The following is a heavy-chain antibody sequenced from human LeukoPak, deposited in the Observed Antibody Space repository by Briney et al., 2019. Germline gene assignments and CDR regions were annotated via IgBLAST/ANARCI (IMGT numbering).Heavy chain of an antibody. J-gene: IGHJ4*02. CDR1: GFTFSSYA. V-gene: IGHV3-23*01. Sequence: GGSLRLSCAASGFTFSSYAMSWVRQAPGKGLEWVSAISGSGGSTYSADSVKGRFTTSRDNSKNTLYLQMNSLRAEDTAVYYCARVVGATDLDYWGQGTLVTVSS. CDR2: ISGSGGST. D-gene: IGHD1-26*01. CDR3: ARVVGATDLDY.